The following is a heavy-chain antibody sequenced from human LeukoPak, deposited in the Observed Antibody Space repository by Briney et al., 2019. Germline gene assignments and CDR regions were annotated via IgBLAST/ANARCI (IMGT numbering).Heavy chain of an antibody. V-gene: IGHV4-34*01. CDR1: GGSFSGYY. CDR3: ARVGSGLRYFDWLLYYDY. Sequence: SETLSLTCAVYGGSFSGYYWGWIRQPPGKGLEWIGEINHSGSTNYNPSLKSRVTISVDTSKNQFSLKLSSVTAADTAVYYCARVGSGLRYFDWLLYYDYWGQGTLVTVSS. J-gene: IGHJ4*02. CDR2: INHSGST. D-gene: IGHD3-9*01.